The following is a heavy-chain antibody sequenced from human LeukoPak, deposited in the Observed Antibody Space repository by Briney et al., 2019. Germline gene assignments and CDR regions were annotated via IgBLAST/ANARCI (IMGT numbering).Heavy chain of an antibody. CDR2: INHSGST. J-gene: IGHJ5*02. CDR3: ARPIAVAGTGHNWFDP. V-gene: IGHV4-34*01. D-gene: IGHD6-19*01. CDR1: GGSIRSYY. Sequence: SETLSLTCTVSGGSIRSYYWSWIRQPPGKGLEWIGEINHSGSTNYNPSLKSRVTISVDTSKNQFSLKLSSVTAADTAVYYCARPIAVAGTGHNWFDPWGQGTLVTVSS.